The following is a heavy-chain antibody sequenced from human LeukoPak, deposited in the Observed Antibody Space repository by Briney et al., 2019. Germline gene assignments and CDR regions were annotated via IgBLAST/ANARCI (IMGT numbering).Heavy chain of an antibody. Sequence: SETLSLTCAVYGGSFSGYYWSWIRQPPGKGLEWIGEINHSGSTNYNPSLKSRVTISVDTSKNQFSLKLSSVAAADTAVYYCARNDYGDYFDYWGQGTLVTVSS. CDR2: INHSGST. V-gene: IGHV4-34*01. D-gene: IGHD4-17*01. CDR3: ARNDYGDYFDY. J-gene: IGHJ4*02. CDR1: GGSFSGYY.